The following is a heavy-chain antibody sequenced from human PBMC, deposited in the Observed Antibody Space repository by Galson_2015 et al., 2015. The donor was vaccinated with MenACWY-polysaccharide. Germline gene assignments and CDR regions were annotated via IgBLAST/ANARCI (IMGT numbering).Heavy chain of an antibody. J-gene: IGHJ4*02. CDR2: IYPSDSDT. Sequence: QSGAEVKKPGESLKISCKGSGSSYPSYWIGWVRQMPGKGMERMGMIYPSDSDTRYSPSFQGQVTISADKSISTAYLQWSSLRASDTAIYYCVRHLYADFWGQGTLVTVSS. D-gene: IGHD2-2*02. CDR3: VRHLYADF. V-gene: IGHV5-51*01. CDR1: GSSYPSYW.